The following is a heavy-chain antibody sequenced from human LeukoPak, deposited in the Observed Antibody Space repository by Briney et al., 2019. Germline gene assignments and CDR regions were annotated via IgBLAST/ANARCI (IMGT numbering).Heavy chain of an antibody. D-gene: IGHD3-22*01. CDR3: ANVFYYDSSGRKKDY. Sequence: GGSLRLSCAASGFTFSSYAMSWVRQAPGKGLEWFPAISGSGGSTYYADSVKGRFTISRDNSKNTLYLQMNSLRAEDTAVYYCANVFYYDSSGRKKDYWGQGTLVTVSS. CDR2: ISGSGGST. CDR1: GFTFSSYA. V-gene: IGHV3-23*01. J-gene: IGHJ4*02.